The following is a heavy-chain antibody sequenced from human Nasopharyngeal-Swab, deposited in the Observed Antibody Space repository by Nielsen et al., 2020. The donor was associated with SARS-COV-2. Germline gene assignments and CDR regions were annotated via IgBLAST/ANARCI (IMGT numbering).Heavy chain of an antibody. J-gene: IGHJ6*02. CDR1: GFTFSSYW. CDR2: INSDGSST. V-gene: IGHV3-74*01. Sequence: GESLKISCAASGFTFSSYWMHWVRQAPGKGLVWVSRINSDGSSTSYADSVKGRFTISRDNAKNTLYLQMNSLRAEDTAVYYCARGAVMSDGSEYYYYYYGMDVWGQGTTVTVSS. D-gene: IGHD2-15*01. CDR3: ARGAVMSDGSEYYYYYYGMDV.